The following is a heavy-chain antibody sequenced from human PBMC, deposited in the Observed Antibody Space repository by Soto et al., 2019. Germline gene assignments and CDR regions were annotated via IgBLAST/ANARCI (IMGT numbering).Heavy chain of an antibody. V-gene: IGHV3-66*01. J-gene: IGHJ3*02. CDR1: GFTVSSNY. CDR2: IYSGGST. CDR3: ARSRLMRSGAFDI. Sequence: GGSLRLSCAASGFTVSSNYMSWVRQAPGKGLEWVSVIYSGGSTYYADSVKGRFTISRDNSKNTLYLQMNSLRAEDTAVYYCARSRLMRSGAFDIWGQGTMVTVSS.